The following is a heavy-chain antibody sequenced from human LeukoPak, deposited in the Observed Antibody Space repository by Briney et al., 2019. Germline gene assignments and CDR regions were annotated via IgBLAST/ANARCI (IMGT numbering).Heavy chain of an antibody. Sequence: TGGSQRFSSASSGFTFSSYWISLVRKAPGDREEWVANIKQDASEEYYVGSVKGRFTIARDNAKNSLELQINSVKAEDTAVYCCAREPLGSAFDYWGQGTVVTVSS. CDR3: AREPLGSAFDY. V-gene: IGHV3-7*04. CDR2: IKQDASEE. J-gene: IGHJ4*02. D-gene: IGHD1-26*01. CDR1: GFTFSSYW.